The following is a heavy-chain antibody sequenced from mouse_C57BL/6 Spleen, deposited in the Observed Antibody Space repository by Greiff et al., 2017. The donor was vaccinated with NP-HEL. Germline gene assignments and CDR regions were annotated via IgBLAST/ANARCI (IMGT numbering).Heavy chain of an antibody. V-gene: IGHV1-53*01. CDR2: INPSNGGT. Sequence: VQLQQPGTELVKPGASVKLSCKASGYTFTSYWMHWVKQRPGQGLEWIGNINPSNGGTNYNEKFKSKATLTVDKSSSTAYMQLSSLTSEDSAVYCCARSYYSNLYAMDYWGQGTSVTVSS. CDR3: ARSYYSNLYAMDY. CDR1: GYTFTSYW. J-gene: IGHJ4*01. D-gene: IGHD2-5*01.